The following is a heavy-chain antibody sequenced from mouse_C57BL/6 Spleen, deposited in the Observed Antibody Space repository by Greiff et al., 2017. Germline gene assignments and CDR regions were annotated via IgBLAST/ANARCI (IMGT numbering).Heavy chain of an antibody. J-gene: IGHJ1*03. Sequence: QVQLKESGAELMKPGASVKLSCKATGYTFTGYWIEWVKQRPGHGLEWIGEILPGSGSTNYNAKFKGKATFTADTSSNTAYMQLSGLTTEDSAIYYCARFWGYFDVWGTGTTVTVSS. CDR2: ILPGSGST. CDR1: GYTFTGYW. V-gene: IGHV1-9*01. CDR3: ARFWGYFDV.